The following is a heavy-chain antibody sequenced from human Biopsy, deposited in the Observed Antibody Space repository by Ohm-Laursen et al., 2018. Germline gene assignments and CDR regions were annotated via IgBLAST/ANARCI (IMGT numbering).Heavy chain of an antibody. D-gene: IGHD6-19*01. CDR1: GDSLTSGPEN. CDR2: IYSGGNT. V-gene: IGHV4-61*01. CDR3: ARGRRTSGWPYFAN. J-gene: IGHJ4*02. Sequence: GTLSLTCTVSGDSLTSGPENWSWIRQSPGQGLEYIGFIYSGGNTNYNPSLKNRVTMSVDTSKNQFYLKLYSVTAADTAVYYCARGRRTSGWPYFANWGQGTLVIVSS.